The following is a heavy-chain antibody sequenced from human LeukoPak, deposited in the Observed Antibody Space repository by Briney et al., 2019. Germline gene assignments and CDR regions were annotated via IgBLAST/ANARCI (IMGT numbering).Heavy chain of an antibody. CDR3: ARDPTPLSRGWYVWEA. CDR2: ISGTGGST. CDR1: RYTFSRYA. V-gene: IGHV3-23*01. J-gene: IGHJ5*02. Sequence: GGSLRLSCAASRYTFSRYALNWVRQAPGKGLEWVSAISGTGGSTYYGESVKGRFTISRDISKNMLYLQMNSLRAEDTAVYYCARDPTPLSRGWYVWEAWGPGTLVTVSS. D-gene: IGHD6-19*01.